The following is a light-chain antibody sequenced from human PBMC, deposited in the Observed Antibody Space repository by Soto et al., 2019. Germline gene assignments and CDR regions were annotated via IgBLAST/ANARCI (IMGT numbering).Light chain of an antibody. J-gene: IGLJ2*01. Sequence: QSVLTQPASVSGSPGQSITISCTGTSSDVGSYNLVSWYRQHPGKAPKLMIYEGSKRPSGVSYRFSGSQSGNTASLTISGLQDEDEADYYCCSFAGTSTSAHVVFGGGTKVTVL. V-gene: IGLV2-23*01. CDR2: EGS. CDR3: CSFAGTSTSAHVV. CDR1: SSDVGSYNL.